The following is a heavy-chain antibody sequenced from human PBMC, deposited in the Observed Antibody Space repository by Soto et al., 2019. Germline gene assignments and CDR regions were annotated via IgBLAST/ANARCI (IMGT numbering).Heavy chain of an antibody. Sequence: PSETLSLTCTVSGGSISSYYWSWIRQPAGKGLEGIGRIYTSGSTNYNPSLKRRATMSVDTSKNQFSLKLSSVTAADTAVYYCARDSGIAAAVPFDYWGQGTLVTVSS. J-gene: IGHJ4*02. CDR2: IYTSGST. D-gene: IGHD6-13*01. V-gene: IGHV4-4*07. CDR3: ARDSGIAAAVPFDY. CDR1: GGSISSYY.